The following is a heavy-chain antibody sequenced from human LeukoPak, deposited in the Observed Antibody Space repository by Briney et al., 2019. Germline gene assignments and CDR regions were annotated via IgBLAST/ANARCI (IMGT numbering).Heavy chain of an antibody. Sequence: GGSLRPSCAASGFTFSSYNMNWVRQAPGKGPEWVSHISSSGSTIYSADSVKGRFIISRDNAKNFLYLQMNSLRGEDSAVYYCARDITYWGQGTLVTVSS. CDR3: ARDITY. CDR2: ISSSGSTI. CDR1: GFTFSSYN. D-gene: IGHD1-14*01. V-gene: IGHV3-48*01. J-gene: IGHJ4*02.